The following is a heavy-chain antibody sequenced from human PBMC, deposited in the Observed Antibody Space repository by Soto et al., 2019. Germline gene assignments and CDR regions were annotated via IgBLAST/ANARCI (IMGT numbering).Heavy chain of an antibody. CDR3: ARENGNYRAPNGMDV. V-gene: IGHV1-69*06. D-gene: IGHD1-7*01. CDR1: GGTFSSYA. J-gene: IGHJ6*02. CDR2: IIPIFGTA. Sequence: ASVKVSCKASGGTFSSYAISWVRQAPGQGLEWMGGIIPIFGTANYAQKFQGRVTITADKSTSTAYMELSSLRSEDTAVYYCARENGNYRAPNGMDVWGQGTTVTVSS.